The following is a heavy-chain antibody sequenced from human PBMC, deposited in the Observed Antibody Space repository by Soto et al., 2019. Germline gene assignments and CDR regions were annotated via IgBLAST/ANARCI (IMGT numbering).Heavy chain of an antibody. D-gene: IGHD2-15*01. CDR3: VKDNVGVYRSGGSCYFDY. CDR1: GFSLDHYA. Sequence: EVHLVESGGGLAQPGRSLRLSCVASGFSLDHYAMHWVRQAPGKGLEWVSGISWDSGVIDYADSVRGRFTISRDNAKNSLYLQMTSLRAEDTALYYCVKDNVGVYRSGGSCYFDYWGQGSLVTVSS. V-gene: IGHV3-9*01. CDR2: ISWDSGVI. J-gene: IGHJ4*02.